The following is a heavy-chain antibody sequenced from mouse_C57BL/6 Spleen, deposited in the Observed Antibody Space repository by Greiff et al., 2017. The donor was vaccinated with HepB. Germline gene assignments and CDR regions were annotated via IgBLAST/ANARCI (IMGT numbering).Heavy chain of an antibody. D-gene: IGHD2-4*01. CDR2: ISSGGSYT. Sequence: EVKVVESGGDLVKPGGSLKLSCAASGFTFSSYGMSWVRQTPDKRLEWVATISSGGSYTYYPDSVKGRFTISRDNAKNTLYLQMSSLKSEDTAMYYCARRFYDYDGYAMDYWGQGTSVTVSS. V-gene: IGHV5-6*02. J-gene: IGHJ4*01. CDR3: ARRFYDYDGYAMDY. CDR1: GFTFSSYG.